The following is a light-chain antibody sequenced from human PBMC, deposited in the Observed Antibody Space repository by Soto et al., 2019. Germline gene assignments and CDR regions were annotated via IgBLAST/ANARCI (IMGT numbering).Light chain of an antibody. J-gene: IGKJ4*01. Sequence: DIQMTQSPSTLSASVGDRVTITCRASQSVSSWVAWYHLKPGKAPKLLIYKASTLETGVPSRFSGSGSRTEFTLTISSLQPDDFATYWCQQYDEYPLTFGGGTKVEHK. CDR3: QQYDEYPLT. V-gene: IGKV1-5*03. CDR2: KAS. CDR1: QSVSSW.